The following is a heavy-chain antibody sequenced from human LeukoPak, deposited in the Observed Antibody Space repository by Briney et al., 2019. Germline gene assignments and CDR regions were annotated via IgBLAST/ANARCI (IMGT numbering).Heavy chain of an antibody. Sequence: PGGSLRLSCAASGFTFSNYVLSWVRQAPGKGLEWVASISPGGGTFYAASVKGRFTISRDNSKNTVHLQMNSLRAEDTAVYYCANHRSGNYAPPYDYWGQGTLVTVSS. CDR1: GFTFSNYV. CDR3: ANHRSGNYAPPYDY. V-gene: IGHV3-23*01. J-gene: IGHJ4*02. D-gene: IGHD3-10*01. CDR2: ISPGGGT.